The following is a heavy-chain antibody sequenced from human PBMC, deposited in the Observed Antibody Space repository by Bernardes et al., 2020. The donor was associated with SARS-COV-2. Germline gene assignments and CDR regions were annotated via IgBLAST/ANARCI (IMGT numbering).Heavy chain of an antibody. Sequence: SETLSLTCAVYGGSFSGYYWSWIRQPPGKGLEWIGEINHSGSTNYNPSLKSRVTISVDTSKNQFSLKLSSVTAADTAVYYCARMYGDRAYYYYYYGMDVWGQGTTVTVSS. CDR1: GGSFSGYY. D-gene: IGHD4-17*01. V-gene: IGHV4-34*01. CDR3: ARMYGDRAYYYYYYGMDV. CDR2: INHSGST. J-gene: IGHJ6*02.